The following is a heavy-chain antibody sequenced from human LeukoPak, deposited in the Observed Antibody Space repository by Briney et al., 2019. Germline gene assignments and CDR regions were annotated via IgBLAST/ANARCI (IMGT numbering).Heavy chain of an antibody. Sequence: GGSLRLSCAASGFTFSTYAMSWVRQAPGKGLEWVSSISSSGGSTYHADSVKGRFTISRDKSKNTLYLQMNSLRVEDTALYYCARVIGGNYGGDYWGQGTLVTVSS. V-gene: IGHV3-23*01. D-gene: IGHD4-23*01. CDR2: ISSSGGST. CDR3: ARVIGGNYGGDY. CDR1: GFTFSTYA. J-gene: IGHJ4*02.